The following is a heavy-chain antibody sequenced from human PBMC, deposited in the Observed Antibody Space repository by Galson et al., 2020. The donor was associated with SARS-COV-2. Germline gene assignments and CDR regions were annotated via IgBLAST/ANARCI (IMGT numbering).Heavy chain of an antibody. J-gene: IGHJ6*02. D-gene: IGHD2-2*01. CDR1: GFTFNTYA. V-gene: IGHV3-23*01. Sequence: SCVVSGFTFNTYAMTWVRQAPGKGLEWVAAISGSGDRTYYGDSVKGRFTISRDNAKDTLYLQMNSLRADDTAVYYCAKLGYCSSNTCYLWFDYGMDIWGQGTTVTVSS. CDR2: ISGSGDRT. CDR3: AKLGYCSSNTCYLWFDYGMDI.